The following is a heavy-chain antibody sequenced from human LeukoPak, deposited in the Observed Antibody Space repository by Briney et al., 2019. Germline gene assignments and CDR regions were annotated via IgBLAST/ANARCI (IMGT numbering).Heavy chain of an antibody. CDR3: ARGAYGDDAFDI. D-gene: IGHD4-17*01. CDR2: IKQDGSDK. Sequence: PGGSLRLSCAASGFTFSTYWMSWVRQAPGKGLEWVANIKQDGSDKYYVDSVKGRFTISRDNAKISLYPQMNSLRAEDTAVYYCARGAYGDDAFDIWGQGTMVTVSS. V-gene: IGHV3-7*01. CDR1: GFTFSTYW. J-gene: IGHJ3*02.